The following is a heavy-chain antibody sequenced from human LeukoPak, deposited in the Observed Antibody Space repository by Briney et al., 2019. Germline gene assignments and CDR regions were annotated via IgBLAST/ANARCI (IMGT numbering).Heavy chain of an antibody. Sequence: PGRSLRLSCAASGFTFDDYAMHWVRQAPGKGLEWVSGISWNSGSIGYADSVKGRFTISRDNAKNSLYLQMNSPRAEDTALYYCAKAAIPGITIFWFDPWGQGTLVTVSS. D-gene: IGHD3-3*01. CDR2: ISWNSGSI. CDR1: GFTFDDYA. CDR3: AKAAIPGITIFWFDP. V-gene: IGHV3-9*01. J-gene: IGHJ5*02.